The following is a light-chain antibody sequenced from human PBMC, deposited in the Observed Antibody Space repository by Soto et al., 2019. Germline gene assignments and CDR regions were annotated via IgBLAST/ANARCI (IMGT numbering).Light chain of an antibody. CDR2: AAS. Sequence: EIVMTQSPATLSVSPGERVTLSCRASQSVSSKLAWYQQKPGQAPRLLIYAASTRATGIPARFSGSGSGTEFTLTITGLQSEDFAVYYCQQYSNWPPYTFGQGTKLEIK. CDR3: QQYSNWPPYT. J-gene: IGKJ2*01. V-gene: IGKV3-15*01. CDR1: QSVSSK.